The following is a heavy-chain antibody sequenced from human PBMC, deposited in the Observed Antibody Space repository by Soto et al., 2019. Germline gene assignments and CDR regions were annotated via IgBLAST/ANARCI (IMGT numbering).Heavy chain of an antibody. CDR3: ARDDVLCDGGRCYGVPLDV. D-gene: IGHD2-15*01. V-gene: IGHV3-74*01. CDR2: INNDGTIT. Sequence: GGSLRLSCAASGFTFSSHWMHWVRQAPGKGLVWVSRINNDGTITNYADSVEGRFTISRDNAKNTLYLQMDSLRAEDTAVYYCARDDVLCDGGRCYGVPLDVWGKGTTVTVSS. J-gene: IGHJ6*04. CDR1: GFTFSSHW.